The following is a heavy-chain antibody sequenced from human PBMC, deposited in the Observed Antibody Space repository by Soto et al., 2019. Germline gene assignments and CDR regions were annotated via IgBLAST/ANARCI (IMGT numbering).Heavy chain of an antibody. V-gene: IGHV4-39*01. CDR1: GGSISRSTYY. Sequence: TVSGGSISRSTYYWGWIRQPPGKGLEWIGSLYYSGSTFYNPSLKSRVTISVDTSKNQFSLRVNSVTAADTAVYYCARLYYDSSGYYYLGYFDYWGQGTLVTVSS. CDR3: ARLYYDSSGYYYLGYFDY. D-gene: IGHD3-22*01. J-gene: IGHJ4*02. CDR2: LYYSGST.